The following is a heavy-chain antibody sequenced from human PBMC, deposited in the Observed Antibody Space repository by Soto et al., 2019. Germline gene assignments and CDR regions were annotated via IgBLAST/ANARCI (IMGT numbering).Heavy chain of an antibody. CDR3: ASFSGYXTVIDH. J-gene: IGHJ4*02. CDR2: LYYSAST. Sequence: TLSLTCTVSGCSISSGDYYWSWIRQPPGKGLKWIWYLYYSASTYYNGSLKSLVTISGHASKNQVSLKLSSGTAADTGVCYSASFSGYXTVIDHSGQRTLVTVS. D-gene: IGHD5-12*01. CDR1: GCSISSGDYY. V-gene: IGHV4-30-4*01.